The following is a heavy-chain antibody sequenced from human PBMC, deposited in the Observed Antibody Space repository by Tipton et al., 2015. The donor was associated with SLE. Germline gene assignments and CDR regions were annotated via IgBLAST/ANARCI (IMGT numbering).Heavy chain of an antibody. V-gene: IGHV4-39*01. D-gene: IGHD6-6*01. CDR3: ATTPIAARPGSYYYYYYGMDV. J-gene: IGHJ6*02. Sequence: TLSLTCTVSGGSISRSTYHWGWIRQPPGKGLEWIGNFYFLGSTFYNPSLKSRVTISVDTSKSQLSLKLISVTAADTAVYYCATTPIAARPGSYYYYYYGMDVWGQGTTVTVSS. CDR1: GGSISRSTYH. CDR2: FYFLGST.